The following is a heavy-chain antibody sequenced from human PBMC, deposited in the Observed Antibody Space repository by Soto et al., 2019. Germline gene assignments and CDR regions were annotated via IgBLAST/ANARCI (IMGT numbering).Heavy chain of an antibody. Sequence: SETLSLTCGVYGESFSAYYWNWIRQSPEKGLEWIADIHYTGKTNYNPSLKSRVTISMDTSKRQFSLKLTSVTAADTAVYYCVTFEGRSPGSGPQADFWGQGTVVTVSS. D-gene: IGHD3-10*01. CDR3: VTFEGRSPGSGPQADF. J-gene: IGHJ4*02. CDR1: GESFSAYY. CDR2: IHYTGKT. V-gene: IGHV4-34*01.